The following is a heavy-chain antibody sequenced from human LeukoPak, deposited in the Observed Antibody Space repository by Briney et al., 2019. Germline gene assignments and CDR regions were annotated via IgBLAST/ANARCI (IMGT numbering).Heavy chain of an antibody. CDR2: IYYSGST. CDR3: ARSRREGTGDSRYFDL. J-gene: IGHJ2*01. CDR1: GGSISSYY. Sequence: PSETLSLTCTVSGGSISSYYWSWIRQPPGKGVEWIGYIYYSGSTKYNPSLKSRVTISVDTSKNHFSLKLSSVTAADTAVYYCARSRREGTGDSRYFDLWGRGTLVTVSS. V-gene: IGHV4-59*12. D-gene: IGHD7-27*01.